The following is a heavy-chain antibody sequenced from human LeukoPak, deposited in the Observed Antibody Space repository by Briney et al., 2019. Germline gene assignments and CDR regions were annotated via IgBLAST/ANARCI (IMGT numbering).Heavy chain of an antibody. CDR1: GFTFSSYG. Sequence: GGSLRLSCAASGFTFSSYGMHWVRQAPGKGLEWVAFIRYDGSSKYYAASVKGRFTISRDNSKNTLYLQMNSLRAEDTAVYYCARDRGDFWTGYYTNYFDYWGQGTLVTVSS. V-gene: IGHV3-30*02. CDR3: ARDRGDFWTGYYTNYFDY. D-gene: IGHD3/OR15-3a*01. J-gene: IGHJ4*02. CDR2: IRYDGSSK.